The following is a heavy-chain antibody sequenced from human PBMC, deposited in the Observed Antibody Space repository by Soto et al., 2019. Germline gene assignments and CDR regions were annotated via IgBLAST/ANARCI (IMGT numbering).Heavy chain of an antibody. Sequence: EVQLLESGGGLVQPGGSLRLSCAASGFTFSSYAMSWVRQAPGKGLEWVSAISGSGGSTYYAASVKGRFTISRDNSKNTLYLETNSLRAEDTAVYYCAKDGYDFRSDPTDYWGQGTLVTVSS. D-gene: IGHD3-3*01. CDR1: GFTFSSYA. J-gene: IGHJ4*02. CDR3: AKDGYDFRSDPTDY. V-gene: IGHV3-23*01. CDR2: ISGSGGST.